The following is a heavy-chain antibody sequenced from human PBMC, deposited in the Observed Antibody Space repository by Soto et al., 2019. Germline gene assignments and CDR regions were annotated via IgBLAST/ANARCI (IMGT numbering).Heavy chain of an antibody. V-gene: IGHV4-59*01. Sequence: SETLSLTCTVSGGSISSYYWSWIRQPPGKGLEWIGYIYYSGSTNYNPSLKSRVTISVDTSKNQFSLKLSSVTAADTAVYYCARDGARGGSGSYYMVNYYGMDVWGQGTTVTVS. D-gene: IGHD3-10*01. CDR1: GGSISSYY. CDR2: IYYSGST. J-gene: IGHJ6*02. CDR3: ARDGARGGSGSYYMVNYYGMDV.